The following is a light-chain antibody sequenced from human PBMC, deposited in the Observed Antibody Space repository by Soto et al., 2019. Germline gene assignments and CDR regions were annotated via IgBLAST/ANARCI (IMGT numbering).Light chain of an antibody. Sequence: SVLTQSTSVSGSPGVPITISCTGYNNDIGTYDYVSWYQQHPVRAPRRPSHGVTTRPSGISGRFSAAEAGRTASLTKSGLQSENEADYSSSSLISSVIYVFGAGTTVTV. CDR3: SSLISSVIYV. J-gene: IGLJ1*01. CDR2: GVT. V-gene: IGLV2-14*01. CDR1: NNDIGTYDY.